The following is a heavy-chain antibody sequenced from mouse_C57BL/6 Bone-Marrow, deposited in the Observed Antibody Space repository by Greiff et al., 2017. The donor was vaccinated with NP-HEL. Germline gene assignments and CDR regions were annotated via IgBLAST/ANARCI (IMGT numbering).Heavy chain of an antibody. CDR1: GYTFTSYW. CDR3: APLYYGSSCWYFDV. Sequence: QVQLQQPGAELVKPGASVKVSCKASGYTFTSYWMHWVKQRPGQGLEWIGRIHPSDSDTNYNQKFKGKATLTVDKSSSTAYMKLSSLTSEDSAVYYCAPLYYGSSCWYFDVWGTGTTITVSS. V-gene: IGHV1-74*01. J-gene: IGHJ1*03. CDR2: IHPSDSDT. D-gene: IGHD1-1*01.